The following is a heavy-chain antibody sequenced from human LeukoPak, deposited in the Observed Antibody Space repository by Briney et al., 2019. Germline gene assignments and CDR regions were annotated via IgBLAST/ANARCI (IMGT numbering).Heavy chain of an antibody. CDR1: GGSISSSSYY. CDR2: IYYSGST. Sequence: PSETLSLTCTVSGGSISSSSYYWGWIRRPPGKGLEWIGSIYYSGSTYYNPSLKSRVTISVDTSKNQFSLKLSSVTAADTAVYYCARDPRMIVVARTFFDYWGQGNLVTVSS. D-gene: IGHD3-22*01. J-gene: IGHJ4*02. V-gene: IGHV4-39*07. CDR3: ARDPRMIVVARTFFDY.